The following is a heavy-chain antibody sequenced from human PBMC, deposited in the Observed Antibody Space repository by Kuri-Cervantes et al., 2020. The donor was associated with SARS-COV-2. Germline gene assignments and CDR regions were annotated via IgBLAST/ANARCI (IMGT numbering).Heavy chain of an antibody. V-gene: IGHV4-34*01. D-gene: IGHD2-2*02. CDR2: IDYSGST. CDR1: GWSFSGYY. J-gene: IGHJ6*02. Sequence: ESLKISCAVYGWSFSGYYWGWIRQPPGKGLEWIWTIDYSGSTYYNPALKSRVTITTDTYMNQFSLKLSSVTDADTAVYYCARVRVENQLLYGFHVYYYGMDVWGQGTTVTVSS. CDR3: ARVRVENQLLYGFHVYYYGMDV.